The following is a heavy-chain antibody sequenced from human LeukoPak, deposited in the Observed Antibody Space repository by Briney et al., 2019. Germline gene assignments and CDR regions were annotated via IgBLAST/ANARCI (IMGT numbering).Heavy chain of an antibody. CDR1: GYTFTSYD. CDR3: ARDLESSSSWYYFDY. Sequence: ASVKVSCKASGYTFTSYDINWVRQATGQGLEWMGWINPNSGGTNYAQKFQGRVTMTRDTSISTAYMELSRLRSDDTAVYYCARDLESSSSWYYFDYWGQGTLVTVSS. D-gene: IGHD6-13*01. J-gene: IGHJ4*02. V-gene: IGHV1-2*02. CDR2: INPNSGGT.